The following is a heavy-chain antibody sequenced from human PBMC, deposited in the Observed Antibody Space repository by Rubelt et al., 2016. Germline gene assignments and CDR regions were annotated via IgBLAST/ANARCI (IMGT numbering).Heavy chain of an antibody. J-gene: IGHJ5*02. CDR3: AHVPQFRWFAT. CDR2: IYWDDDK. Sequence: QITLKESGPSLVRPTQTLTLTCTFSGFSLLTTGVGVGWIRQPPGKALEWLALIYWDDDKRYSPSLTSRLTITKDTSKNQVVFTMTNMDPVDTATYYWAHVPQFRWFATWGQGTLVTVSS. V-gene: IGHV2-5*02. D-gene: IGHD3-10*02. CDR1: GFSLLTTGVG.